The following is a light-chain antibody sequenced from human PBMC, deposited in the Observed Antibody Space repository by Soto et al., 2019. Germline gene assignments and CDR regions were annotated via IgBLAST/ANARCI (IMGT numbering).Light chain of an antibody. CDR3: QHYNSYSEA. CDR2: KAS. Sequence: IQLTQSPSSLSASVGDRVTITCRASQTISSWLAWYQQKPGKAPKLLIYKASTLKSGVPSRFSGSGSGTEFTLTISSLQPDDFATYYCQHYNSYSEAFGTGTKVDIK. V-gene: IGKV1-5*03. J-gene: IGKJ1*01. CDR1: QTISSW.